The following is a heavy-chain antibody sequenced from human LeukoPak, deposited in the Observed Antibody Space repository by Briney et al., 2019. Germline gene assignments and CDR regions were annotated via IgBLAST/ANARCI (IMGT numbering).Heavy chain of an antibody. V-gene: IGHV7-4-1*02. D-gene: IGHD4-17*01. CDR2: INTNTGNP. CDR1: GYTFTSYA. Sequence: ASVKVSCKASGYTFTSYAMNWVRQAPGQGLEWKGWINTNTGNPTYAQGFTGRFVFSLDTSVSTAYLQISSLKAEDTAVYYCARDQSDTDYGDLENWFDPWGQGTLVTVSP. CDR3: ARDQSDTDYGDLENWFDP. J-gene: IGHJ5*02.